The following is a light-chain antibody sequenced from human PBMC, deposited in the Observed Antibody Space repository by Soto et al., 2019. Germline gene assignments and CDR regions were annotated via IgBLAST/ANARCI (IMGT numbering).Light chain of an antibody. CDR2: EAS. CDR1: QSVSSY. J-gene: IGKJ1*01. Sequence: EIVLTQSPATLSLSPGERATLSCRASQSVSSYLAWYQQKPGQAPRLLMYEASTRATGIPARFSGGGSGTDFTLTISRLEPEDFAVYYCQQYGSSIQTFGQGTKVDIK. CDR3: QQYGSSIQT. V-gene: IGKV3-20*01.